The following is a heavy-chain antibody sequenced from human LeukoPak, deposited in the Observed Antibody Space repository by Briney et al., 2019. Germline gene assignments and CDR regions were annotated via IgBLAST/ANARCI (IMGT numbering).Heavy chain of an antibody. CDR1: GYTFTGYY. CDR2: INPNSGGT. V-gene: IGHV1-2*02. D-gene: IGHD3-3*01. CDR3: ASRGGFWSGYLDY. J-gene: IGHJ4*02. Sequence: ASVKVSCKASGYTFTGYYMHWVRQAPGQGLEWMGWINPNSGGTNYAQKFQGRVTMTRDTSISTAYMELSRLSSVTAADTAVYYCASRGGFWSGYLDYWGQGTLVTVSS.